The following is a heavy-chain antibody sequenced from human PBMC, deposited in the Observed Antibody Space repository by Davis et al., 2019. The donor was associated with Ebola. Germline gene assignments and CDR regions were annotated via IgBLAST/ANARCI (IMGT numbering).Heavy chain of an antibody. Sequence: GESLKISCAASGFSFSSCSMNWVRQAPGKGLEWVSSISSSSSYIYYADSMKGRFTISRDNAKNSLFLQVNSLRAEDTAVYYCGRDLCDSCDASDAFDIWGQGTMVIVSS. V-gene: IGHV3-21*01. CDR3: GRDLCDSCDASDAFDI. CDR1: GFSFSSCS. CDR2: ISSSSSYI. D-gene: IGHD2-2*01. J-gene: IGHJ3*02.